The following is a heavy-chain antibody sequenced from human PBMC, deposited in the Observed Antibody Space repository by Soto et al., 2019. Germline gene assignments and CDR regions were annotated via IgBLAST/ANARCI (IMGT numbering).Heavy chain of an antibody. CDR1: GDSIRSAHYF. CDR3: ARNSYDFWSGYYTDYYYYGMDV. CDR2: IYHSGST. Sequence: SETLSLTCNVFGDSIRSAHYFWGWVRQPPGKGLEWIGSIYHSGSTNYNPSLKSRVTISVDKSKNQFSLKLSSVTAADTAVYYCARNSYDFWSGYYTDYYYYGMDVWGQGTTVTVSS. D-gene: IGHD3-3*01. V-gene: IGHV4-39*07. J-gene: IGHJ6*02.